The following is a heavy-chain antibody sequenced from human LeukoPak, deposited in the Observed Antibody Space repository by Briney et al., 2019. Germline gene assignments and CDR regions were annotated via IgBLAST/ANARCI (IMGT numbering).Heavy chain of an antibody. V-gene: IGHV3-21*01. Sequence: PGGSLRLSCAASGFTFTSYSMNWVRQAPGKGLEWVSSISRSSRYIYYADSVKGRFTISRDNAKNSLYLQMNSLRAEDTAVYYCARDYYGDYYFDSWGQGTLVTVSS. CDR2: ISRSSRYI. D-gene: IGHD4-17*01. J-gene: IGHJ4*02. CDR3: ARDYYGDYYFDS. CDR1: GFTFTSYS.